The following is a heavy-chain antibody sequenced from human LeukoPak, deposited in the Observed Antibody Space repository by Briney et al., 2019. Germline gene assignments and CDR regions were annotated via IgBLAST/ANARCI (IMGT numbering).Heavy chain of an antibody. CDR1: GYTFTSYG. CDR3: ARESYYYDSSGYFQGVDY. CDR2: ISAYNGNT. V-gene: IGHV1-18*01. Sequence: GASVKVSCKASGYTFTSYGISWVRQAPGQGLEWMGWISAYNGNTNYAQKLQGRVTMTTDTSTSTAYMELRSLRSDDTAVYYCARESYYYDSSGYFQGVDYWGQGTLVTVSS. D-gene: IGHD3-22*01. J-gene: IGHJ4*02.